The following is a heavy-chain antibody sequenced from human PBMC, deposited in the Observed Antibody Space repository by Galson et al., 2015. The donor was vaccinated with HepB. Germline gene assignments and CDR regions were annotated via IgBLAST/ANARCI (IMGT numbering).Heavy chain of an antibody. CDR1: GGTFSSYA. CDR3: ARGSPLYYYDSSGYDY. V-gene: IGHV1-69*13. D-gene: IGHD3-22*01. Sequence: SVKVSCKASGGTFSSYAISWVRQAPGQGLEWMGGIIPIFGIANYAQKFQGRVTITADESTSTAYMELSSLRSEDTAVYYCARGSPLYYYDSSGYDYWGQGTLVTVSS. CDR2: IIPIFGIA. J-gene: IGHJ4*02.